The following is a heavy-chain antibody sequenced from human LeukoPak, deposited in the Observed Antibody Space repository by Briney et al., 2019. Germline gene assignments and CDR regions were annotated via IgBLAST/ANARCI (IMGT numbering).Heavy chain of an antibody. Sequence: GGSLRLSCAAFGFTFSRFAMHWVRQAPGKGLEWVTLISHDGSNKYYADSVRGRFSISRDNSKNILYLQMNSLTGADTAIYYCARESYDNYGYKGFDCWGQGTLVTVSS. V-gene: IGHV3-30-3*01. D-gene: IGHD3-22*01. CDR1: GFTFSRFA. CDR3: ARESYDNYGYKGFDC. J-gene: IGHJ4*02. CDR2: ISHDGSNK.